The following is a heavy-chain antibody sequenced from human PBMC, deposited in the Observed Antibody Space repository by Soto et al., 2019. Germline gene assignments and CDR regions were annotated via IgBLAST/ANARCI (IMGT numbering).Heavy chain of an antibody. CDR1: GFIFSDYG. J-gene: IGHJ4*02. CDR3: AKEAGAWFHFDY. Sequence: QVQLVDSGGGVVQPGRSLRLSCAASGFIFSDYGMHWVHQAPGKGLEWVAVISSDGFTKNYGGSVKGRFTISRDNSKNILYLEMNSLRVDDTAMYYCAKEAGAWFHFDYWGQGTLVTVSS. V-gene: IGHV3-30*18. D-gene: IGHD6-19*01. CDR2: ISSDGFTK.